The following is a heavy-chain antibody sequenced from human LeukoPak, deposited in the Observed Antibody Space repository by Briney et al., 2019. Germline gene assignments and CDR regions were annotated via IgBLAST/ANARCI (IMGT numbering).Heavy chain of an antibody. J-gene: IGHJ4*02. V-gene: IGHV1-2*02. CDR2: INPNSGGT. CDR1: GYTSTGYY. D-gene: IGHD3-10*01. Sequence: ASVKVSCKASGYTSTGYYMHWVRQAPGQGLEWMGWINPNSGGTNYAQHFQGRVTMSRDTSISTAYMDLSRLRSDDTAVYYCARAVGYGSGTYRQYFFDYWGQGTLVTVSS. CDR3: ARAVGYGSGTYRQYFFDY.